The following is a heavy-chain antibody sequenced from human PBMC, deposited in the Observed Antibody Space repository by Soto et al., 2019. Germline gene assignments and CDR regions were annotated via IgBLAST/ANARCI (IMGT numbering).Heavy chain of an antibody. CDR1: GFTFSSYA. J-gene: IGHJ3*01. CDR2: ISGSGGST. Sequence: EVQLLESGGGLVQPGGSLRLSCVASGFTFSSYAMSWVRQAPGKGLEWVSAISGSGGSTYYADSVKGRFTISRDNSKNTLYLQMNSLRAEDTAVYYCANSIVGATNYAFDFWGQGTMVTVSS. D-gene: IGHD1-26*01. CDR3: ANSIVGATNYAFDF. V-gene: IGHV3-23*01.